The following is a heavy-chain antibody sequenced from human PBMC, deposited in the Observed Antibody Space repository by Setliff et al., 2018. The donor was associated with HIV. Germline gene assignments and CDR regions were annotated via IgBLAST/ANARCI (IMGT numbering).Heavy chain of an antibody. CDR1: GLSLSTSGVG. CDR3: AYSGRQLRGPYFDF. V-gene: IGHV2-5*01. J-gene: IGHJ4*02. CDR2: TYCNNNK. Sequence: SGPTLVNPTQTLTLTCTFSGLSLSTSGVGVGWIRQSPGKALEWLAFTYCNNNKHYSTSLKSRLTVTKDTSKNRVVFTMTNMDPVDTATYYCAYSGRQLRGPYFDFWGQGTPVTV. D-gene: IGHD1-1*01.